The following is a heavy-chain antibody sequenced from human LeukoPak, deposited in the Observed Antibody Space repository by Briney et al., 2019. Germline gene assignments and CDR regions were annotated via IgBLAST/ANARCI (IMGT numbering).Heavy chain of an antibody. D-gene: IGHD4-17*01. CDR2: IIPIFGTA. CDR3: ARDYGDYVDFYY. J-gene: IGHJ4*02. CDR1: GGTFSSYA. Sequence: VASVKVSCKASGGTFSSYAISWVRQAPGQGLEWMGGIIPIFGTANYAQKFQGRVTITTDESTSTAYMELSSLRSEDTAVYYCARDYGDYVDFYYWGQGTLVTVSS. V-gene: IGHV1-69*05.